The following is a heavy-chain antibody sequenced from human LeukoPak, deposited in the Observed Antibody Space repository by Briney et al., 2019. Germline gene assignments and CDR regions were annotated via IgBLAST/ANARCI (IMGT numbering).Heavy chain of an antibody. CDR1: GFTFSSYA. CDR3: TGPPD. CDR2: IKGEAAGGTT. J-gene: IGHJ4*02. V-gene: IGHV3-15*01. Sequence: GGSLRLSCAASGFTFSSYAMSWVRQAPGKGLEWVGRIKGEAAGGTTDYVASVKGRFTISRDGAKNTLYLQMNNLKSEDTAVYYCTGPPDWGQGTLVTVSS.